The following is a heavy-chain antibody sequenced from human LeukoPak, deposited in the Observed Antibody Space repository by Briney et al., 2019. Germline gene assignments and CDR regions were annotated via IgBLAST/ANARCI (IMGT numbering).Heavy chain of an antibody. CDR3: GRGGGVGDLDFDY. CDR1: GYTFINYG. D-gene: IGHD1-26*01. CDR2: ISAYIGNT. Sequence: GASVKVSRKASGYTFINYGISWGRAAPGQGLGWMGYISAYIGNTYYAQPLQGRVTMTTDTSTSTAYMELRSLSSDAPAVYYCGRGGGVGDLDFDYWGQGTLVTVSS. J-gene: IGHJ4*02. V-gene: IGHV1-18*01.